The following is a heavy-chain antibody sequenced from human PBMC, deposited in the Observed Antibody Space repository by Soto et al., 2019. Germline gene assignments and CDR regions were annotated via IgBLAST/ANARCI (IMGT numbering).Heavy chain of an antibody. Sequence: PSETLSLTCXVYGGSFSGYYWSWIRQPPGKGLEWIGEINHSGSTNYNPSLKSRVTISVDTSKNQFSLKLSSVTAADTAVYYCARGDIVVVPAAMGHPWFDPWGQGTLVTVSS. D-gene: IGHD2-2*01. J-gene: IGHJ5*02. CDR1: GGSFSGYY. CDR2: INHSGST. V-gene: IGHV4-34*01. CDR3: ARGDIVVVPAAMGHPWFDP.